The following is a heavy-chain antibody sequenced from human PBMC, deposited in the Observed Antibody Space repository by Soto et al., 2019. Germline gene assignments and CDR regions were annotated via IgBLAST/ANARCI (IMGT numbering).Heavy chain of an antibody. J-gene: IGHJ6*02. CDR1: GGTFGIYA. D-gene: IGHD6-13*01. CDR3: ARSLYSSSWYHSGNSYYYYGMDV. Sequence: QVQLVQSGAEVKKPGSSVKVSCKASGGTFGIYAITWVRQAPGQGLEWMGGIIAFSDIVNYTQKLQGRVTITADESTSTAYLDLSGLRSDDTAVYYCARSLYSSSWYHSGNSYYYYGMDVWGQGTTVTVSS. V-gene: IGHV1-69*12. CDR2: IIAFSDIV.